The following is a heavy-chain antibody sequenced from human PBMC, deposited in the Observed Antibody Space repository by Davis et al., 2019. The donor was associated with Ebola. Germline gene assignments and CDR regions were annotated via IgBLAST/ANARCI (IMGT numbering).Heavy chain of an antibody. V-gene: IGHV1-69*06. J-gene: IGHJ6*02. Sequence: SVKVSCKASGGTFSSYAISWVRQAPGQGLEWMGGIIPIFGTANYAQKFQGRVTITADKSTSTAYMELSSLRSEDTAVYYCARASSSHYYYYYGMDVWGQGTTVTVSS. CDR2: IIPIFGTA. CDR3: ARASSSHYYYYYGMDV. D-gene: IGHD6-6*01. CDR1: GGTFSSYA.